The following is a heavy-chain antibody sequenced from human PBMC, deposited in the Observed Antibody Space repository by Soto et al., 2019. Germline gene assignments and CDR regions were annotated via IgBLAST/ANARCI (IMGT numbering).Heavy chain of an antibody. CDR3: ARDQIVVVPAANKLYYYYGMDV. J-gene: IGHJ6*02. Sequence: SVKVSCKASGGTFSSYAISWVRQAPGQGLEWMGGIIPIFGTANYAQKFQGRVTITADESTSTAYMELSSLRSEDTAVYYCARDQIVVVPAANKLYYYYGMDVWGQGTTVTVSS. CDR1: GGTFSSYA. D-gene: IGHD2-2*01. CDR2: IIPIFGTA. V-gene: IGHV1-69*13.